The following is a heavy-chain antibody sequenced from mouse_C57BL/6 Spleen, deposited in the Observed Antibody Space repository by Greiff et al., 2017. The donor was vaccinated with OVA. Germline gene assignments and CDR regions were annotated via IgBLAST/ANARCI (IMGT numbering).Heavy chain of an antibody. D-gene: IGHD1-1*01. CDR2: INPNNGGT. Sequence: VQLQQSGPELVKPGASVKIPCKASGYTFTDYNMDWVKQSHGKSLEWIGDINPNNGGTIYNQKFKGKATLTVDKSSSTAYMELRSLTSEDTAVYYGARITTVVDDAMDYWGQGTSVTVSS. V-gene: IGHV1-18*01. CDR3: ARITTVVDDAMDY. J-gene: IGHJ4*01. CDR1: GYTFTDYN.